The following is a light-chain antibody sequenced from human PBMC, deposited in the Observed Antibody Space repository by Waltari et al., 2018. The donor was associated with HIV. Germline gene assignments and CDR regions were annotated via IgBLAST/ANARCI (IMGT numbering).Light chain of an antibody. J-gene: IGKJ1*01. Sequence: DIQMTQSPSTLSAKVGDSVTITCRATETINTLLAGVQQKPWKAPKLLISKSSNFDRGVSPMFNGSGSGTEFTFTISCLQPDDFATYFCQHYINYPWTFGQGTKVEI. CDR2: KSS. CDR1: ETINTL. V-gene: IGKV1-5*03. CDR3: QHYINYPWT.